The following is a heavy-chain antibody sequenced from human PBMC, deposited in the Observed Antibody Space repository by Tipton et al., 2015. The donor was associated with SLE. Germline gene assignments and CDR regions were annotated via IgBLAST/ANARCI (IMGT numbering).Heavy chain of an antibody. Sequence: LRLSCTVSGGSISSGSYYWSWIRQPAGKGLEWIGYIYTSGSTNYNPSLKSRVTISVDTSKNQFSLKLSSVTAADTAVYYCARGTGHWDYWGQGTLVTVSS. V-gene: IGHV4-61*09. D-gene: IGHD3-10*01. CDR2: IYTSGST. CDR3: ARGTGHWDY. CDR1: GGSISSGSYY. J-gene: IGHJ4*02.